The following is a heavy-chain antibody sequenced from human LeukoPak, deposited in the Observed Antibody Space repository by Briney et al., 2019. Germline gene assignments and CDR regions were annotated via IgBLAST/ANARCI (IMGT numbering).Heavy chain of an antibody. Sequence: GGSLRLSCAVSGFTFSSYAMHWVRQAPGKGLEYVSAISSNGGSTYYANSVKGRFTISRDNSKNTLYLQMGSLRAEDMAVYYCAREPSRGQAYFDYWAQGTLVTVSS. CDR1: GFTFSSYA. CDR2: ISSNGGST. J-gene: IGHJ4*02. CDR3: AREPSRGQAYFDY. V-gene: IGHV3-64*01.